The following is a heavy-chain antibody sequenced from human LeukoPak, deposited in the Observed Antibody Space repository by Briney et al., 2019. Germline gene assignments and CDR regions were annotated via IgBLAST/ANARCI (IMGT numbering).Heavy chain of an antibody. Sequence: GGSLRLSCAASGFTFSSYAMSWVRQAPGKGLEWVSSISGSGAVTYYTDSVKGRFTFSRDNSRNTAYLQMNSLRAEDTAVYYCARRKDGAGTDFWGQGTLVTVSS. CDR3: ARRKDGAGTDF. V-gene: IGHV3-23*01. D-gene: IGHD1-1*01. CDR2: ISGSGAVT. CDR1: GFTFSSYA. J-gene: IGHJ4*02.